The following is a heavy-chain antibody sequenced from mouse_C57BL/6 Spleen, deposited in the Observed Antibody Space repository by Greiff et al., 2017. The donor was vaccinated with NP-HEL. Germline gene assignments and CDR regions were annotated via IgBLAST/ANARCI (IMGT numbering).Heavy chain of an antibody. CDR2: IDPDDGET. CDR3: ARSDTAVLANWYFDV. J-gene: IGHJ1*03. CDR1: GFNIKDYY. D-gene: IGHD1-1*01. V-gene: IGHV14-2*01. Sequence: EVQLQQSGAELVKPGASVKLSCTASGFNIKDYYMHWVKQRTEQGLEWIGRIDPDDGETKYAPTFQGKATITADTSSNTAYLQRSRLTSEDTAVYYCARSDTAVLANWYFDVWGTGTTVTVAS.